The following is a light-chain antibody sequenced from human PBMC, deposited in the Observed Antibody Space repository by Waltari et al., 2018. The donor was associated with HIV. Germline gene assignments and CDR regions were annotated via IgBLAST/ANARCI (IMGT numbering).Light chain of an antibody. Sequence: MTQSPATLSVSPGETVSFFCGASEDIGDKLAWYQQKRGRAPRLLVSGPSSRAAGVPARLSGRGSGTEFTLTITGLQSNDSAIYFCQQYSTWPRTFGQGTLV. V-gene: IGKV3-15*01. CDR3: QQYSTWPRT. CDR1: EDIGDK. J-gene: IGKJ1*01. CDR2: GPS.